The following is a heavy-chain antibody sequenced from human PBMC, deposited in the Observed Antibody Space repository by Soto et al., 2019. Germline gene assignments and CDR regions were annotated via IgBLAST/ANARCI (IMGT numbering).Heavy chain of an antibody. CDR1: GFTFSSYA. V-gene: IGHV3-23*01. D-gene: IGHD3-22*01. Sequence: GGSLRLSCAASGFTFSSYAMSWVRQAPGKGLEWVSAISGSGGSTYYADSVKGRFTISRDNSKNTLYLQMNSLRAEDTAVYYCARDLDSSGYYHTNFDYWGQGTLVTVSS. CDR2: ISGSGGST. CDR3: ARDLDSSGYYHTNFDY. J-gene: IGHJ4*02.